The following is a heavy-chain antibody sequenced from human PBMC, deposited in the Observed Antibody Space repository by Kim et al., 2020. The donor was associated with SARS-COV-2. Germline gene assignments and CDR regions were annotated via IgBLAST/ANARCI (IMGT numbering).Heavy chain of an antibody. J-gene: IGHJ3*02. CDR3: ARSLPRYYDSSGTKGGAFDI. CDR2: IYYSGST. Sequence: SETLSLTCTVSGGSISSYYWSWIRQPPGKGLEWIGYIYYSGSTNYNPSLKSRVTISVDTSKNQFSLKLSSVTAADTAVYYCARSLPRYYDSSGTKGGAFDIWGQGTMVTVSA. CDR1: GGSISSYY. V-gene: IGHV4-59*13. D-gene: IGHD3-22*01.